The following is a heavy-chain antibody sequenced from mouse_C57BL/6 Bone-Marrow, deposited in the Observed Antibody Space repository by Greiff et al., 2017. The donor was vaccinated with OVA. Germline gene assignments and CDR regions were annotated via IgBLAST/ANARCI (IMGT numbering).Heavy chain of an antibody. CDR2: IDPSDSYT. CDR3: AREGIYYDFAWFAD. J-gene: IGHJ3*01. CDR1: GYTFTSYW. V-gene: IGHV1-69*01. Sequence: QVQLKQPGAELVMPGASVKLSCKASGYTFTSYWMHWVKQRPGQGLEWIGEIDPSDSYTKYNQKFKGKSTLTVDKSSSTAYMQLSSLTSEDSAVYYCAREGIYYDFAWFADWGQGTLVTVSA. D-gene: IGHD2-4*01.